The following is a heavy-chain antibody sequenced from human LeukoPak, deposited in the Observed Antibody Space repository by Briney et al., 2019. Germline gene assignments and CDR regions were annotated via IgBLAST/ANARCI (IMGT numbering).Heavy chain of an antibody. CDR2: IYHSGST. Sequence: PSETLSLTCTVSGGSISSGGYYWSWIRQPPGKGLEWIGYIYHSGSTYYNPSLKSRVTISMDTSKNQFSLKLSSVTAADTAVYYCARLIRSGSYPYFYYYMDVWGKGTTVTVSS. D-gene: IGHD1-26*01. CDR1: GGSISSGGYY. V-gene: IGHV4-30-2*02. CDR3: ARLIRSGSYPYFYYYMDV. J-gene: IGHJ6*03.